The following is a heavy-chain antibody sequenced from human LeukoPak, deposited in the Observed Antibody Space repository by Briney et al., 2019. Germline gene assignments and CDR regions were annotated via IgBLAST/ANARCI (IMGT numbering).Heavy chain of an antibody. D-gene: IGHD1/OR15-1a*01. CDR1: GFTFSDYY. CDR3: ATNGAGFDT. Sequence: GGSLRLSCAASGFTFSDYYMSWIRQAPGKGLEWLSYINIGGTNTHYADSVKGRFTISRDNTKKSLYLQMNNLRAEDTAVYYCATNGAGFDTWGQGVLVTVSS. CDR2: INIGGTNT. J-gene: IGHJ5*02. V-gene: IGHV3-11*01.